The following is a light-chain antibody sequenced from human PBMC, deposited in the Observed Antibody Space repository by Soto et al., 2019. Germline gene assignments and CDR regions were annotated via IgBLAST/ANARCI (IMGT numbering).Light chain of an antibody. CDR2: SAY. CDR3: QQSYTSPPWT. V-gene: IGKV1-39*01. J-gene: IGKJ1*01. CDR1: QSISTY. Sequence: DIQMTQSHSSLSASVVDRLTISCRAAQSISTYLNWYQQKPRTAHRLLIYSAYSVKTGVPPTSSGSRSGRDFTLTMCSLRAEDIATYFCQQSYTSPPWTFGPGTKV.